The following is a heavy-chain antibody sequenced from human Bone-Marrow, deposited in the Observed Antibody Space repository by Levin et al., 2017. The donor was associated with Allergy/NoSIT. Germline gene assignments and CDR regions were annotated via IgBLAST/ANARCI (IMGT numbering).Heavy chain of an antibody. CDR2: ISADNDNT. Sequence: GESLKISCTASGYTSTTFGIAWVRQAPGQGLEYMGWISADNDNTNYAQRFQDRLTMTKDTDTSTTTAYMELRSLRFDDAAVYYCAREVHLDLDLWGRGTPVTVSS. CDR3: AREVHLDLDL. D-gene: IGHD1-1*01. CDR1: GYTSTTFG. J-gene: IGHJ2*01. V-gene: IGHV1-18*01.